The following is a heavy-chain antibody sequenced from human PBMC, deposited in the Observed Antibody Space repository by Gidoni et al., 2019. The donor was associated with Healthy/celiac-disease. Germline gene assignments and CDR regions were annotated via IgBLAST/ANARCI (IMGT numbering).Heavy chain of an antibody. Sequence: QLQLQESGPGLVKPSETLSLTCTVSGGSISSSSYYWGWIRQPPGKGLEWIGSIYYSGSTYYNPSLKSRVTISVDTSKNQFSLKLSSVTAADTAVYYCARQGPNITAAVAPNWFDPWGQGTLVTVSS. D-gene: IGHD6-13*01. CDR2: IYYSGST. CDR3: ARQGPNITAAVAPNWFDP. V-gene: IGHV4-39*01. J-gene: IGHJ5*02. CDR1: GGSISSSSYY.